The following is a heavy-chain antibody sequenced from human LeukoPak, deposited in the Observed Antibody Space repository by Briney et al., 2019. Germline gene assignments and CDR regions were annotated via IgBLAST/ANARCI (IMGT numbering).Heavy chain of an antibody. D-gene: IGHD3-22*01. CDR1: GGSISNSGYY. CDR2: IYYSGST. Sequence: SETLSLTCTVSGGSISNSGYYWGWIRQPPGKGLEWIGDIYYSGSTYYNPSLKSRVTISVDTSKNQFSLKLSSVTAADTAVYYCAKTYYYDPFDFWGQGTLVTVSS. V-gene: IGHV4-39*01. J-gene: IGHJ4*02. CDR3: AKTYYYDPFDF.